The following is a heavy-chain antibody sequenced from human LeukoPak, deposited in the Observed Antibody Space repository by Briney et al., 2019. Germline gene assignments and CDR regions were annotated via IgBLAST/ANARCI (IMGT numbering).Heavy chain of an antibody. D-gene: IGHD3-10*01. CDR1: GGSFSDYY. J-gene: IGHJ4*02. Sequence: SETLSLTCGVYGGSFSDYYWSWSRQPPGKGLEGIGESNHSGSTNHNPSLKSRVTISVDTSKNQFSLKVNSVTAADTAVYYCARVGGYYGSGSRRLYYFDYWGQGTLVTVSS. V-gene: IGHV4-34*01. CDR2: SNHSGST. CDR3: ARVGGYYGSGSRRLYYFDY.